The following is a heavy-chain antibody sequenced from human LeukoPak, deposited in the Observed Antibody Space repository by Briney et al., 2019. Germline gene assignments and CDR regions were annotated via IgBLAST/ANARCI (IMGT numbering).Heavy chain of an antibody. D-gene: IGHD2/OR15-2a*01. CDR1: GFTFSSYS. Sequence: GGSLRLSCAAAGFTFSSYSMNWVRQAPGKGLEWISHISSDSTTYYAGSVKGRFTISRDNAKNLLSLQMNSLRAEDTAVYYCARDQYYAFDIWGQGTMVTVSS. J-gene: IGHJ3*02. CDR2: ISSDSTT. V-gene: IGHV3-48*01. CDR3: ARDQYYAFDI.